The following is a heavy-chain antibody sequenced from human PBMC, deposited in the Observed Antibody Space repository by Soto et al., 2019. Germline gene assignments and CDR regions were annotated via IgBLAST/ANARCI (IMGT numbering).Heavy chain of an antibody. D-gene: IGHD3-10*01. J-gene: IGHJ6*02. CDR2: IYYSGST. V-gene: IGHV4-61*08. CDR3: ARGYTLVRGVYYYYYYGMDV. Sequence: SETLSLTCTVSGGSISSGGYYWSWIRQPPGKGLEWIGYIYYSGSTNYNPSLKSRVTISVDTSKNQFSLKLSSVTAADTAVYYCARGYTLVRGVYYYYYYGMDVWGQGTTVTVSS. CDR1: GGSISSGGYY.